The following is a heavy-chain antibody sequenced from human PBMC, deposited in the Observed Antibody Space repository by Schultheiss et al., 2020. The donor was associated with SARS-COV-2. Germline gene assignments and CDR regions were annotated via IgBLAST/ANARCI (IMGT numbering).Heavy chain of an antibody. CDR1: GFTFSNAW. V-gene: IGHV3-21*01. D-gene: IGHD1-1*01. Sequence: GGSLRLSCAASGFTFSNAWMSWVRQAPGKGLEWVSSISSSSSYIYYADSVKGRFTISRDNSKNTLYLQMNSLRAEDTAVYYCARSGTLFDYWGQGTLVTVSS. CDR3: ARSGTLFDY. CDR2: ISSSSSYI. J-gene: IGHJ4*02.